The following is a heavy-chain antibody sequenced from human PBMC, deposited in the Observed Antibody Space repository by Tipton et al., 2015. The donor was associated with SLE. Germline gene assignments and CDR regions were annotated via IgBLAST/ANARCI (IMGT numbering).Heavy chain of an antibody. CDR3: ARGGLFGSDAFDI. D-gene: IGHD2-21*01. CDR2: INHSGST. CDR1: GGSFSGYY. J-gene: IGHJ3*02. V-gene: IGHV4-34*01. Sequence: GLVKPSETLSLTCAVYGGSFSGYYWSWIRQPPGKGLEWIGEINHSGSTNYNPSLKSRVTISVDTSKNQFSLKLSSVTAADTAVYYCARGGLFGSDAFDIWGQGTMVTVSS.